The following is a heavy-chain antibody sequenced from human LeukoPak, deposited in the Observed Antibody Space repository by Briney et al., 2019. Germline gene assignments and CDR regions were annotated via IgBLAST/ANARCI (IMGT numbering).Heavy chain of an antibody. D-gene: IGHD3-10*01. Sequence: GGSLRLSCAASGFTFSNSWMSWLRQAPGKGLEWVANINQDGSAKYYVDSVKGRFTISRDNAQNSLLLQMNSLRAEDTAVYFCAKGAYFSGSYGFAFDYWGQGTLVTVSS. J-gene: IGHJ4*02. V-gene: IGHV3-7*05. CDR2: INQDGSAK. CDR1: GFTFSNSW. CDR3: AKGAYFSGSYGFAFDY.